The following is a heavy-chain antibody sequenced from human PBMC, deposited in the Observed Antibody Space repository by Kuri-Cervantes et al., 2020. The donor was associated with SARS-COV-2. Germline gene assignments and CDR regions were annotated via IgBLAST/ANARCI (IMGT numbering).Heavy chain of an antibody. V-gene: IGHV1-69*06. Sequence: SVKISCKASGGTFSSYAISWVRQAPGQGLEWMGGIIPIFGTANYAQKFQGRVTITADKSTSTAYMELSSLRSEDTAVYYCARGNYDILTGSPWYFDYWGQGNLVTVAS. J-gene: IGHJ4*02. CDR2: IIPIFGTA. CDR3: ARGNYDILTGSPWYFDY. CDR1: GGTFSSYA. D-gene: IGHD3-9*01.